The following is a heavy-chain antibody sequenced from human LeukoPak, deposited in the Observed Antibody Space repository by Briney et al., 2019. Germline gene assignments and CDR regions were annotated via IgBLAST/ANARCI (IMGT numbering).Heavy chain of an antibody. CDR1: GFTFSNYW. D-gene: IGHD1-14*01. Sequence: GGSLRLSCAAYGFTFSNYWMSWVRQAPGKGLEWVANIKQDGSEKYYVDSVKGRFTISRDNAKNSLYLQMNSLRAEDTAVYYCVSGTTYHGIWGQGTLVTVSS. CDR3: VSGTTYHGI. V-gene: IGHV3-7*05. J-gene: IGHJ4*02. CDR2: IKQDGSEK.